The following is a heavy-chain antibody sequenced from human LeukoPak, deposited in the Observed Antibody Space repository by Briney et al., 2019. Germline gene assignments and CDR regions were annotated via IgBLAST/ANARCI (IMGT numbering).Heavy chain of an antibody. CDR2: IIPIFGTA. V-gene: IGHV1-69*13. D-gene: IGHD5-18*01. CDR1: GGTFSSYA. J-gene: IGHJ4*02. Sequence: SVKVSCKASGGTFSSYAISWVRQAPGQGLEWMGGIIPIFGTANYAQKFQGRVTITADESTSTAYMELSSLRSEDTAVYYCARVKRARKGYSYGTFDYWGQGTLVTVSS. CDR3: ARVKRARKGYSYGTFDY.